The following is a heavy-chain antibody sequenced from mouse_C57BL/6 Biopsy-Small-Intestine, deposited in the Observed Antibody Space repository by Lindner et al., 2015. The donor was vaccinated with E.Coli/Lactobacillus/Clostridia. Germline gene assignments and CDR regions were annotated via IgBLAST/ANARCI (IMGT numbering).Heavy chain of an antibody. CDR3: ARNYNSNWRVDY. Sequence: VQLQESGAELVRPGTSVKVSCKASGYAFTNYLIEWVKQRPGQGLEWIGMINPGSGGTNYNEKFKGKATLTADKSSSTAYMQLSSLTSEDSAVYFCARNYNSNWRVDYWGQGTTLTVSS. CDR2: INPGSGGT. CDR1: GYAFTNYL. J-gene: IGHJ2*01. D-gene: IGHD2-5*01. V-gene: IGHV1-54*01.